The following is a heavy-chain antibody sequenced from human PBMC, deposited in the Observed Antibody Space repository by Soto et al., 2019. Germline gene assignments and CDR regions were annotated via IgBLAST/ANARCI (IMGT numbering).Heavy chain of an antibody. D-gene: IGHD6-19*01. CDR1: GGSVSSGSYY. CDR2: IYYSGRT. V-gene: IGHV4-61*03. Sequence: QVQLQESGPGLVKPSETLSLTCTVSGGSVSSGSYYWSWIRQPPGKGLEWIGYIYYSGRTNYNPSLKRRVTISVDTPKSHFSLKLSSVTAADTAVYYCARGIEGWYQGRYYYGMDDWGQGTTVTVSS. J-gene: IGHJ6*02. CDR3: ARGIEGWYQGRYYYGMDD.